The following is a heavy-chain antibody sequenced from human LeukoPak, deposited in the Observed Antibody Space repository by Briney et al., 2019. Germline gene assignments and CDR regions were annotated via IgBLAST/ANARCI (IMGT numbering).Heavy chain of an antibody. Sequence: SETLSLTCAVYGESLSGYYRSWIRQPPGKGLEWIGEIDHTGSSNYNPSLKSRVTISLDTSKNQFSLKLNSVTAADTAVYYCASFGYDILTGLSYFQHWGQGTLVTVSS. CDR1: GESLSGYY. D-gene: IGHD3-9*01. V-gene: IGHV4-34*01. CDR3: ASFGYDILTGLSYFQH. J-gene: IGHJ1*01. CDR2: IDHTGSS.